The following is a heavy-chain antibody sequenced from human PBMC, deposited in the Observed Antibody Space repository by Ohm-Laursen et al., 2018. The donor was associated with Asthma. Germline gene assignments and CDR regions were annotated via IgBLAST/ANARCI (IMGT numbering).Heavy chain of an antibody. CDR3: TRGGHYGSYFDY. J-gene: IGHJ4*02. V-gene: IGHV3-74*01. CDR2: LKSDGTET. D-gene: IGHD4-17*01. CDR1: GFTFSRYW. Sequence: SLRLSCAASGFTFSRYWMHWVRQAPGMGLVWVSRLKSDGTETTYADSVKGRFTISRDNAKNTLCLQMNSLRAEDTAVYYCTRGGHYGSYFDYWGQGTLVTVSS.